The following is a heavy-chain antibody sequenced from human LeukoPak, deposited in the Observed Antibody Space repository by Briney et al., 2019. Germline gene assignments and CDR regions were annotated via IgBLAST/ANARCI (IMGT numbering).Heavy chain of an antibody. CDR1: GFTFSSYS. CDR2: ISSSSSYI. D-gene: IGHD3-10*01. V-gene: IGHV3-21*04. Sequence: GGSLRLSCAASGFTFSSYSMNWVRQAPGKGLEWVSSISSSSSYIYYADSVKGRFTISRDNAKNSLYLQMNSLRAEDTALYYCAKVGDVVRGINEMYYFDYWGQGTLVTVSS. CDR3: AKVGDVVRGINEMYYFDY. J-gene: IGHJ4*02.